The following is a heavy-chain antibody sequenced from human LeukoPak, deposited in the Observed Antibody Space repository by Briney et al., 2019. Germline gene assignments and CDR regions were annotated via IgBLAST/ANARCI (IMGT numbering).Heavy chain of an antibody. D-gene: IGHD3-22*01. Sequence: ASVKVSCKASGYTFTGYYMHWVRQAPGQGLEWMGWISAYNGSTNYAQKLQGRVTMTTDTSTSTAYMELRSLRSDDTAVYYCARDGARVSSYYDSSGKNGIDYWGQGTLVTVSS. V-gene: IGHV1-18*04. J-gene: IGHJ4*02. CDR1: GYTFTGYY. CDR3: ARDGARVSSYYDSSGKNGIDY. CDR2: ISAYNGST.